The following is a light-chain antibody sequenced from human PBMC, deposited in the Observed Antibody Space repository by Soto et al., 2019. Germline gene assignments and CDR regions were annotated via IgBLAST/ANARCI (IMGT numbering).Light chain of an antibody. V-gene: IGKV1-39*01. J-gene: IGKJ1*01. CDR1: PSISSY. CDR2: AAS. Sequence: DIQRTQSPSSLSASVGARVTISCRASPSISSYLNWYQQKPGKAPQLLIYAASSLQSGVPSRFRVIGSGTDFTLPLRSLKPEDFATYDCQPSYSTPTFCQRTKVDIK. CDR3: QPSYSTPT.